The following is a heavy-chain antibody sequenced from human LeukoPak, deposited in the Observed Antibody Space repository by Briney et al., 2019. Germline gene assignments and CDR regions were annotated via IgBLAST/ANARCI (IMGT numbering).Heavy chain of an antibody. CDR2: ISAYNGNT. D-gene: IGHD3-22*01. CDR3: ARVPLGDSSTYYYPKPDWFDP. V-gene: IGHV1-18*01. Sequence: GASVKVSCKASGYTFTSYGISWVRQAPGQGLEWIGWISAYNGNTNYAQKLQGRVTMTTDTSTSTAYMELRSLRSDDTAVYYCARVPLGDSSTYYYPKPDWFDPWGQGTLVIVSS. CDR1: GYTFTSYG. J-gene: IGHJ5*02.